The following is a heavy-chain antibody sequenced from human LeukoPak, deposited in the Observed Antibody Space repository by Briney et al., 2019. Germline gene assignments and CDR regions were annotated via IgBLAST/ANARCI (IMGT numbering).Heavy chain of an antibody. D-gene: IGHD1-1*01. CDR1: GFTFSSYE. CDR2: ISNSGNTI. CDR3: ARFFSNPPGNDY. Sequence: PGGSLRLSCAASGFTFSSYEMNWVRQAPGKGLEWVSYISNSGNTIFYADSVKGRFTISRDNGKNPLYLQMNSLRAEDKAVYYCARFFSNPPGNDYWGQGTLVTVSS. J-gene: IGHJ4*02. V-gene: IGHV3-48*03.